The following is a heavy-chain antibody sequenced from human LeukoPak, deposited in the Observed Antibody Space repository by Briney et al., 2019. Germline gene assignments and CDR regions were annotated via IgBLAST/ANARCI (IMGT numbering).Heavy chain of an antibody. V-gene: IGHV3-9*01. CDR1: GFTFDDYA. D-gene: IGHD3-10*01. J-gene: IGHJ4*02. CDR3: AKGYKPDSYGSGSLQPHFDY. Sequence: GGSLRLSCAASGFTFDDYAKHWVRQAPGKGLEWVSGISWNSGSIGYADSVKCRFTISRDNAKNSLYLQMNSLRAEDTALYYCAKGYKPDSYGSGSLQPHFDYWGQGTLVTVSS. CDR2: ISWNSGSI.